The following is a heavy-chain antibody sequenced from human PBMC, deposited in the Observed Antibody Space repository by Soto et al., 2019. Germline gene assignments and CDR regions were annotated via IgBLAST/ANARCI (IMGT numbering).Heavy chain of an antibody. CDR2: IYYSGST. CDR3: AGDCSGGSCPFRYYYMDV. D-gene: IGHD2-15*01. CDR1: GGSISSYY. J-gene: IGHJ6*03. V-gene: IGHV4-59*01. Sequence: TSETLSLTCTVSGGSISSYYWSWIRQPPGKGLEWIGYIYYSGSTNYNPSLKSRVTISVDTSKNQFSLKLSSVTAADTAVYYCAGDCSGGSCPFRYYYMDVWGKGTTVTVSS.